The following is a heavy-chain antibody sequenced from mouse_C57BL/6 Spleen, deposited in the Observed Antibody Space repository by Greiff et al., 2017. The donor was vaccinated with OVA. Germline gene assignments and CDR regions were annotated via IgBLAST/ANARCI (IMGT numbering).Heavy chain of an antibody. D-gene: IGHD4-1*01. Sequence: EVQLQQSGPELVKPGASVKISCKASGYSFTGYYMNWVKQSPEKSLEWIGEINPSTGGTTYNQKFKAKATLTVDKSSSTAYMQLKSLTSEDSAVYYCARTNWEGFDYWGQGTTLTVSS. CDR3: ARTNWEGFDY. V-gene: IGHV1-42*01. CDR1: GYSFTGYY. J-gene: IGHJ2*01. CDR2: INPSTGGT.